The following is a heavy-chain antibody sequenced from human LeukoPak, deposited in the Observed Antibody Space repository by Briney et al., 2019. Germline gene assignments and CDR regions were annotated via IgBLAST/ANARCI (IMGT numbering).Heavy chain of an antibody. CDR3: ARTLAMIRGVIIGLDY. Sequence: GESLKISCKGSGYSFTSYWIGWVRQMPGKGLEWMGIIYPGDPDTRYSPSFQGQVTISADKSISTAYLQWSSLKASDTAMYYCARTLAMIRGVIIGLDYWGQGTLVTVSS. CDR2: IYPGDPDT. D-gene: IGHD3-10*01. J-gene: IGHJ4*02. CDR1: GYSFTSYW. V-gene: IGHV5-51*01.